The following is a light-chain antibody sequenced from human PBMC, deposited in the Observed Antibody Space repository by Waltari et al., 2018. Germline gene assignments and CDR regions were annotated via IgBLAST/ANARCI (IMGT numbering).Light chain of an antibody. Sequence: QSALTQPAPVTGSPGQSITISCTGSSSNVGDHNYVSWYQQHPGKVPKLLVFDVTHRPSGVSDRFSGSKSGNTASLTISGLQAEDEGDYYCSTYTTGVVFGGGTKLTVL. CDR1: SSNVGDHNY. V-gene: IGLV2-14*03. J-gene: IGLJ2*01. CDR2: DVT. CDR3: STYTTGVV.